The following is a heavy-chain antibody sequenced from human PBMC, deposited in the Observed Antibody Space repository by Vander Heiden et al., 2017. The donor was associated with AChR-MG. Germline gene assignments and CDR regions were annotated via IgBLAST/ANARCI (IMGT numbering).Heavy chain of an antibody. CDR1: GFTFSSYS. CDR3: ARGGRGVLYYFDY. CDR2: ISSSSSTI. V-gene: IGHV3-48*02. Sequence: EVQLVESGGGLVQPGGSLRLSCAASGFTFSSYSMNWVRQAPGKGLEWVSYISSSSSTIYYADAVKGRFTISRDNAKNSLYLQMKRMRDEDTAVYYCARGGRGVLYYFDYWGQGTLVTVSS. D-gene: IGHD3-10*01. J-gene: IGHJ4*02.